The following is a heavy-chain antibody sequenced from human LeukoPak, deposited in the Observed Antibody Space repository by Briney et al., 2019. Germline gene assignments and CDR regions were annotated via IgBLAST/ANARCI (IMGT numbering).Heavy chain of an antibody. CDR2: IIPILGIA. CDR1: GGTFSSYA. V-gene: IGHV1-69*04. CDR3: ARARIRIAAADTLDC. J-gene: IGHJ4*02. Sequence: ASVKVSCKASGGTFSSYAISWVRQAPGQGLEWMGRIIPILGIANYAQKFQGRVTITADKSTSTAYVELSSLRSEDTAVYYCARARIRIAAADTLDCWGQGTLVTVSS. D-gene: IGHD6-13*01.